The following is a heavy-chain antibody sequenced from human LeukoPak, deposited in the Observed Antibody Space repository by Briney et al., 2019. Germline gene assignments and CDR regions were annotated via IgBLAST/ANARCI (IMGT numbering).Heavy chain of an antibody. CDR2: IKSKTDGGTT. D-gene: IGHD3-22*01. Sequence: GGSLRLSCAASGFTFSKAWMSWVRQAPGKGLEWVGRIKSKTDGGTTDYAAPVEGRFTISRDDSKNTLYLQMNSLKTEDTAVYYCTTELAMDYYDSSGEKAVLFFDYWGQGTLVTVSS. J-gene: IGHJ4*02. CDR1: GFTFSKAW. V-gene: IGHV3-15*01. CDR3: TTELAMDYYDSSGEKAVLFFDY.